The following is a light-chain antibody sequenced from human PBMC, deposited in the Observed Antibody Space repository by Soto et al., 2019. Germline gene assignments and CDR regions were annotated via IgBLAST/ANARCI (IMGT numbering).Light chain of an antibody. J-gene: IGKJ1*01. CDR1: QGVGGW. V-gene: IGKV1-12*01. CDR2: ATS. CDR3: QQFKDYVWT. Sequence: IQMTQSPSSVSASVGDRVTMTCRASQGVGGWLAWYQQKPGKVPKLLIYATSSLHSGVPSRFSGSGSGTDFTLSISSLQPEDFATYYCQQFKDYVWTFGQGTKVDIK.